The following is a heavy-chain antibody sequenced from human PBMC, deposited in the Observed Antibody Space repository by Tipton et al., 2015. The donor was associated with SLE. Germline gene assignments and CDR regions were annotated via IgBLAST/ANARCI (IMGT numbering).Heavy chain of an antibody. CDR3: ARLAVAGMWYYFDF. CDR2: IFYSGGT. V-gene: IGHV4-59*11. Sequence: TLSLTCTVSGASIGSHHWTWIRQPPGKGLEWIGNIFYSGGTNYSPFLNSRITISVDTSKNQLSLNVISMTAADTAVYYCARLAVAGMWYYFDFWGQGVPVTVSS. J-gene: IGHJ4*02. CDR1: GASIGSHH. D-gene: IGHD6-19*01.